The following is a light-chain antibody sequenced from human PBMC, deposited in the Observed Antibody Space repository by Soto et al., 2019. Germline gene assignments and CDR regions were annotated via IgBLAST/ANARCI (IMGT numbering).Light chain of an antibody. CDR2: RAS. J-gene: IGKJ4*01. Sequence: ETVMTQSPSTLSVSLRETSTLXXRAEHSVNTNLSWYQQKPGQAPKLLXFRASTRATGILARFSGSGSGTDFTLTISSLQSEDSALYYYQQYENWLALTFGGGTKV. V-gene: IGKV3-15*01. CDR1: HSVNTN. CDR3: QQYENWLALT.